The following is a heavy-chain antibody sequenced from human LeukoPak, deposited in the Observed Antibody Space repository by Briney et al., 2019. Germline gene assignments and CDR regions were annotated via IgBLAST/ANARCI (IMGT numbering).Heavy chain of an antibody. CDR1: GGTFSSYA. CDR3: ARVVDSGYSSSSWFDP. J-gene: IGHJ5*02. Sequence: VASVKVSCKASGGTFSSYAISWVRQAPGQGLEWMGGIIPIFGTANYAQKFQGRVTITTDESTSTAYMELSSLRSEDTAVYYCARVVDSGYSSSSWFDPWGQGTLVTVSS. CDR2: IIPIFGTA. D-gene: IGHD6-6*01. V-gene: IGHV1-69*05.